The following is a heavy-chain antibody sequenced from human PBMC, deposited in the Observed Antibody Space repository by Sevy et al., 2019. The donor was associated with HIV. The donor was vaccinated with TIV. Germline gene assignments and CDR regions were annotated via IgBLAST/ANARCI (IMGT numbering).Heavy chain of an antibody. CDR2: LKSDVYGGTV. V-gene: IGHV3-49*04. Sequence: GGCLRLSCTASGFTFGDYCMSWVRQAPGKGLEWVAFLKSDVYGGTVDHAASVRGRFGISRDDSKTIAYLQMNYLKTEETGVYYSTRWKAAQTIFDYWGQGALVTVSS. J-gene: IGHJ4*02. CDR1: GFTFGDYC. D-gene: IGHD6-13*01. CDR3: TRWKAAQTIFDY.